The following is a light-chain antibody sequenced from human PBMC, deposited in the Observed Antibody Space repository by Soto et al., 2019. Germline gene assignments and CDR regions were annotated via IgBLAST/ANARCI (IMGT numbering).Light chain of an antibody. CDR3: QQRSSWPPT. J-gene: IGKJ4*01. Sequence: EIVLTQSPATLSLSPGERAALSCRASQSVSSYLAWYQQKPGQAPMLLIYDASNRATGIPARFSGRGSGTDFTLTISSLEPEDFAVYYCQQRSSWPPTFGGGTKVEIK. CDR1: QSVSSY. V-gene: IGKV3-11*01. CDR2: DAS.